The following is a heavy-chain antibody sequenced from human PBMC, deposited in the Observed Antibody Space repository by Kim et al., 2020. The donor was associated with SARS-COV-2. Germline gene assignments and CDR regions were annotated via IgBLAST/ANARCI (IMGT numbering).Heavy chain of an antibody. D-gene: IGHD3-9*01. Sequence: GGSLRLSCAASGFTFSSYSMNWVRQAPGKGLEWVSSISSSSSYIYYADSVKGRFTISRDNAKNSLYLQMNSLRAEDTAVYYCARDVGYYDILTGYYKPYYFDCWGQGTLVTVSS. CDR1: GFTFSSYS. CDR3: ARDVGYYDILTGYYKPYYFDC. V-gene: IGHV3-21*01. CDR2: ISSSSSYI. J-gene: IGHJ4*02.